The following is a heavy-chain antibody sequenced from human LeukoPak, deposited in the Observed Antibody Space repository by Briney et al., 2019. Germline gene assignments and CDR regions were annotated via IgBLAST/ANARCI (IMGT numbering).Heavy chain of an antibody. Sequence: SETLSLTCTVSGGSISSGDYYWSWIRQPPGKGLEWIGYIYYSGSTYYNPSLKSRVTISVDTSKNQFSLKLSSVTAAGTAVYYCARDYCSGGSCNFDYWGQGTLVTVSS. V-gene: IGHV4-30-4*08. J-gene: IGHJ4*02. D-gene: IGHD2-15*01. CDR3: ARDYCSGGSCNFDY. CDR2: IYYSGST. CDR1: GGSISSGDYY.